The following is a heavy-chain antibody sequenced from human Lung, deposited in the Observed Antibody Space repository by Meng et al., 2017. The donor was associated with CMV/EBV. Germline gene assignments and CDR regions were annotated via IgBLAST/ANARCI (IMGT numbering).Heavy chain of an antibody. CDR1: GLSFNSHS. Sequence: ETLSLXCAGSGLSFNSHSLNWVRQTPGKGLEWVSRISGTSDYTWYADSVKGRFTISRDNARSSLYLQMNSLRPEDTAVYYCASWNDIDDYMYSFDYLGQGXLVTVSS. CDR3: ASWNDIDDYMYSFDY. J-gene: IGHJ4*02. CDR2: ISGTSDYT. D-gene: IGHD1-1*01. V-gene: IGHV3-21*06.